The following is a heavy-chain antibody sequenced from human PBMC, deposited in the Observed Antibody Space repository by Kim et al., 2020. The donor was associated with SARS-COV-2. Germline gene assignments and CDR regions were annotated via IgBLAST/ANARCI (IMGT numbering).Heavy chain of an antibody. CDR1: GYTFTGYY. J-gene: IGHJ6*02. CDR3: ARGYCSGGSCYSGAIYYYYGMDV. Sequence: ASVKVSCKASGYTFTGYYMHWVRQAPGQGLEWMGWINPNSGGTNYAQKFQGRVTMTRDTSISTAYMELSRLRSDDTAVYYCARGYCSGGSCYSGAIYYYYGMDVWGQGTTVIVSS. CDR2: INPNSGGT. V-gene: IGHV1-2*02. D-gene: IGHD2-15*01.